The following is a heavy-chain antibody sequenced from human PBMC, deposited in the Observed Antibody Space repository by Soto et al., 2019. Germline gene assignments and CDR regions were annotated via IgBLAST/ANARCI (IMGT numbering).Heavy chain of an antibody. D-gene: IGHD5-12*01. Sequence: QVQLVQSGAQVKKPGASVKVSCKASGYTFDNYALQWVRQAPGRRRDWMGWSHAGNGYTKYSQSFQGRVTITRDTSASTATMDLSSLRSEDTAVYYCARVQYSGYDFKLAFDIWGQGTMVTVSS. J-gene: IGHJ3*02. CDR3: ARVQYSGYDFKLAFDI. CDR2: SHAGNGYT. V-gene: IGHV1-3*01. CDR1: GYTFDNYA.